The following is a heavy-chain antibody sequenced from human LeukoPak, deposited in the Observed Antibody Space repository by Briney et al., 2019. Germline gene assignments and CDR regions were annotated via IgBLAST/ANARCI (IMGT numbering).Heavy chain of an antibody. J-gene: IGHJ4*02. CDR3: ARAYSSYPYYFAS. D-gene: IGHD3-16*02. CDR1: GGSISTFY. V-gene: IGHV4-59*01. Sequence: PSETLSLTCTVSGGSISTFYWTWIRQPPGKGLEWIGSIYYSGTTKYNPSLKSRVTISVDTSKNQFFLMVSSVAAADTAVYYCARAYSSYPYYFASWGQGTLVTVSS. CDR2: IYYSGTT.